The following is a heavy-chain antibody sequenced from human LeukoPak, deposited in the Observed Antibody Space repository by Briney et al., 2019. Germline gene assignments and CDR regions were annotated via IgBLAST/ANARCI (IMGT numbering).Heavy chain of an antibody. J-gene: IGHJ4*02. CDR1: GGTFSSYA. CDR2: IIPIFGTA. D-gene: IGHD2-2*02. Sequence: SVKVSCKASGGTFSSYAISWVRQAPGQGLEWMGGIIPIFGTANYAQKFQGRVTITADESTSTAYMELSSLRSEDTAVYYCARAACSSTSCYTAGGVECDYWGQGTLVTISS. V-gene: IGHV1-69*13. CDR3: ARAACSSTSCYTAGGVECDY.